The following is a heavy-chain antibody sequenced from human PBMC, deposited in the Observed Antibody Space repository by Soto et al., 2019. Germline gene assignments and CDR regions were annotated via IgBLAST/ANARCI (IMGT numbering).Heavy chain of an antibody. D-gene: IGHD2-15*01. V-gene: IGHV3-23*01. Sequence: PGGSLRLSCAASGFRFSNYAMSWVRQAPGKGLEWVSAIIGAGDDTFHADSVKGRLTISRDNSKNTLFLQMNSLRADDTALYYCLAGSATSRPYYFDYWGQGTLVTVSS. CDR2: IIGAGDDT. J-gene: IGHJ4*02. CDR3: LAGSATSRPYYFDY. CDR1: GFRFSNYA.